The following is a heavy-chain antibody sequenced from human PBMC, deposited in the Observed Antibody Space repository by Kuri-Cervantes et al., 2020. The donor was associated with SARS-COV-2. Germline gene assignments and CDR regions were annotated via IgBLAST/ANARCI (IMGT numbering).Heavy chain of an antibody. CDR3: ARGRLGVHDS. CDR1: GFTFSSYG. J-gene: IGHJ4*02. V-gene: IGHV3-30*03. D-gene: IGHD2-8*01. Sequence: GGSLRLSCAASGFTFSSYGMHWVRQAPGKGLEWVAVISYDGSNKYYADSVKGRFTISRDNSQNTLYLQMKSLRTEDTALYYCARGRLGVHDSWGQGTLVTVSS. CDR2: ISYDGSNK.